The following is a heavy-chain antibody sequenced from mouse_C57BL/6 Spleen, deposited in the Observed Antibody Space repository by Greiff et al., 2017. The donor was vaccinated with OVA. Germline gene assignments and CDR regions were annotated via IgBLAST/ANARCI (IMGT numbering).Heavy chain of an antibody. CDR2: INPGSGGT. V-gene: IGHV1-54*01. CDR3: ARPGTGAMDY. CDR1: GYAFTNYL. J-gene: IGHJ4*01. D-gene: IGHD4-1*01. Sequence: QVQLQQSGAELVRPGTSVKVSCKASGYAFTNYLIEWVKQRPGQGLEWIGVINPGSGGTNYNEKFKGKATLTADKSSSTAYMQLSSLTSEDSAVYFCARPGTGAMDYWGQGTSVTVSS.